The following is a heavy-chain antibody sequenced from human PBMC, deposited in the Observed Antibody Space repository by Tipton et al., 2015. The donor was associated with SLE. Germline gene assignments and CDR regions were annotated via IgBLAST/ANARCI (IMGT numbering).Heavy chain of an antibody. CDR2: IYPGDSDT. CDR1: GYTFNSHW. Sequence: VQLVQSGAEVRKPGESLRISCQGSGYTFNSHWNGWVRQMPGKGLEWMGTIYPGDSDTRYSPPFQGQVTISADVSISTAYLQWRRLWASDSAIYYCARLAYTRGLFYNFNNYMDVWGAGTTVTVSS. J-gene: IGHJ6*03. V-gene: IGHV5-51*03. CDR3: ARLAYTRGLFYNFNNYMDV. D-gene: IGHD4-17*01.